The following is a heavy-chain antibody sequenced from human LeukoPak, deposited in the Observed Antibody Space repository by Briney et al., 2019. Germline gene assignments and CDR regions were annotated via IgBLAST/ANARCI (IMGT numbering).Heavy chain of an antibody. Sequence: SETLSLTCTVPGGSISSYYWSWMRQPPGEGRGWIGYIYYSGGTKYNTSLRSRVTISVDTSKNQFSLKLRSVTAADTAVYYCARVTGYMIEDYFDYWGQGTLVTVSS. V-gene: IGHV4-59*01. J-gene: IGHJ4*02. CDR2: IYYSGGT. CDR1: GGSISSYY. D-gene: IGHD3-22*01. CDR3: ARVTGYMIEDYFDY.